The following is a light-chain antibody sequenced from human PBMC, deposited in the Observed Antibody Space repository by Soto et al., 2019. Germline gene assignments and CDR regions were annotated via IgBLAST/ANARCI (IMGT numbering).Light chain of an antibody. V-gene: IGKV3-20*01. CDR1: QIVSDNF. CDR3: QQYNSYPYT. CDR2: GAS. Sequence: EIVLTQSPGTLSLSPGERATLACGASQIVSDNFLAWYQQKPGQAPRLLIYGASSRANGIPDRFSGSGSGTDFTLTISRLEPGDFAVYYCQQYNSYPYTFGQGTKLEIK. J-gene: IGKJ2*01.